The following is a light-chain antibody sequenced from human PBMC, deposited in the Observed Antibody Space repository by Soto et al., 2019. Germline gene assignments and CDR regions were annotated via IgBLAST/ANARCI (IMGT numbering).Light chain of an antibody. Sequence: QSVLTPPASGSGCPEQSITISCSVTSSNVGSYDHVAWYQQFPGKTPKLMIYEVSNRPSGVSSRFSGSKSGNTASLTISGLQAEDEADHYCISYTVSSTPYVSGSGTK. V-gene: IGLV2-14*01. CDR1: SSNVGSYDH. CDR3: ISYTVSSTPYV. CDR2: EVS. J-gene: IGLJ1*01.